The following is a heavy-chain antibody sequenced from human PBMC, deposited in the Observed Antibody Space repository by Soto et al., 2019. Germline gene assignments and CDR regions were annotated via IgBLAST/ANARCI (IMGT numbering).Heavy chain of an antibody. CDR3: ARARVTTYFTAFDY. CDR2: IIPVFGTA. CDR1: GGTFISYA. Sequence: QVQLVQSGAEVKKPGSSVKVSCKVSGGTFISYAITWVRQAPGRGLEWMGGIIPVFGTANYTQKFQGRVTITADASTSTAYMEMSSLTSEDTALYYCARARVTTYFTAFDYWGQGTLVTVSS. J-gene: IGHJ4*02. V-gene: IGHV1-69*01. D-gene: IGHD4-17*01.